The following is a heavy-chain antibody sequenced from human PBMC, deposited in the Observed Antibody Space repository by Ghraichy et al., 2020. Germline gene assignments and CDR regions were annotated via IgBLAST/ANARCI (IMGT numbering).Heavy chain of an antibody. D-gene: IGHD6-13*01. CDR3: ARGGSGAAGTGYFFGMDV. CDR1: GFTFSDHY. Sequence: GGSLRLSCAASGFTFSDHYIDWVRQAPGKGLEWVGRTRDKAKSYTTEYAASVKGRFTITRDDSKNSLYLQMNSLQTEDTAVYFCARGGSGAAGTGYFFGMDVGGQGTTVTVSS. V-gene: IGHV3-72*01. CDR2: TRDKAKSYTT. J-gene: IGHJ6*02.